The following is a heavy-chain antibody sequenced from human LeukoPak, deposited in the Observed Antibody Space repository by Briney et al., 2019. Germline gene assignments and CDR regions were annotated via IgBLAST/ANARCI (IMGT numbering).Heavy chain of an antibody. J-gene: IGHJ4*02. Sequence: ASVKVSCKASGYTFTSYGISWVRQAPGQGLEWMGWISAYNGNTNYAQKLQGRVTMTTDTSTSTAYMELSSLRSEDTAVYYCAREVYSRDRLYYFDYWGQGTLVTVSS. D-gene: IGHD2-21*01. V-gene: IGHV1-18*01. CDR2: ISAYNGNT. CDR1: GYTFTSYG. CDR3: AREVYSRDRLYYFDY.